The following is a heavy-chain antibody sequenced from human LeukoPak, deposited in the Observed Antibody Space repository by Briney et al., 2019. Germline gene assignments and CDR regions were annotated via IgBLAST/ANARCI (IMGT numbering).Heavy chain of an antibody. CDR1: GGSFSGYY. D-gene: IGHD2-15*01. CDR2: INHSGST. V-gene: IGHV4-34*01. Sequence: SETLSLTCAVYGGSFSGYYWTWIRQPPGKGLEWIGEINHSGSTTYNPSLKSRVTISVDTSKNQFSLSLTSMSAADTAVYHCARGHVGSYVFYYYYGMEVWGQGTLVTVSS. J-gene: IGHJ6*02. CDR3: ARGHVGSYVFYYYYGMEV.